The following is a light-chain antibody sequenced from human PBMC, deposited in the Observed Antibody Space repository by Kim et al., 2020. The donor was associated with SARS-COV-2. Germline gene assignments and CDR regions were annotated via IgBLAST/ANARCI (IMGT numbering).Light chain of an antibody. J-gene: IGKJ5*01. CDR3: QQNNTYST. CDR1: QSISSW. V-gene: IGKV1-5*03. Sequence: DIQMTQSPSTLSASVGDRVTITCRASQSISSWLAWYQQKPGKAPKLLIYKASDLESGVPSRFSGSGSGTQFTLTISSLQPNALATNYRQQNNTYSTSCQATRQDI. CDR2: KAS.